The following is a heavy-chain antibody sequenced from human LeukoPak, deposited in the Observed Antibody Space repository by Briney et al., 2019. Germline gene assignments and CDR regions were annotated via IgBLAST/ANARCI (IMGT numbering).Heavy chain of an antibody. CDR1: GFTFSSYA. CDR2: ISGSGGST. D-gene: IGHD2-2*01. J-gene: IGHJ4*02. Sequence: GGSLRLSCAVYGFTFSSYAMSWVRQAPGKGLEWVSAISGSGGSTYYADSVKGRFTISRDNSKNTLYLQMNSLRAEDTAVYYCASDIVVVPAAPDYWSQGTLVTVSS. CDR3: ASDIVVVPAAPDY. V-gene: IGHV3-23*01.